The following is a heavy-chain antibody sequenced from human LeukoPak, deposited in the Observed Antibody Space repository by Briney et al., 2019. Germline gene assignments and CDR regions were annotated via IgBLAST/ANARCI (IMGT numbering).Heavy chain of an antibody. CDR2: IYYSGST. V-gene: IGHV4-59*01. Sequence: PSETLSLTCTVSGGSISSYYWSWIRQPPGKGLEWIGYIYYSGSTNYNPSLKSRVTISVDTSKNQFSLKLSSVTAADTAVYYRARTDYYGGYFDYWGQGTLVTVSS. D-gene: IGHD3-10*01. CDR1: GGSISSYY. CDR3: ARTDYYGGYFDY. J-gene: IGHJ4*02.